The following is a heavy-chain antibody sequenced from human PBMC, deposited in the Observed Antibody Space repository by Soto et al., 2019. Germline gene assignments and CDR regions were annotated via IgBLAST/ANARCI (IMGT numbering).Heavy chain of an antibody. CDR3: ARVKTGSAAGIGSPADY. Sequence: GGSLRLSCAASGFTFSSYSMNWVRQAPGKGLEWVSSISSASSYTYYADSVKGRFTISRDNAQNSRFLQMNSLRAEDTAVYYCARVKTGSAAGIGSPADYWGQGTLVTVSS. J-gene: IGHJ4*02. V-gene: IGHV3-21*01. CDR2: ISSASSYT. D-gene: IGHD6-13*01. CDR1: GFTFSSYS.